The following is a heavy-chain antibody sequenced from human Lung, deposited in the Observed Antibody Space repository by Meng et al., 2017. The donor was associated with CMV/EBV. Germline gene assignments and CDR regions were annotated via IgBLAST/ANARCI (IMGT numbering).Heavy chain of an antibody. V-gene: IGHV1-46*01. CDR2: INPSGGST. CDR1: GYTFTSYY. Sequence: SVXVSXXASGYTFTSYYMHWVRQAPGQGLEWMGIINPSGGSTSYAQKFQGRVTMTRDTSTSTVYMELSSLRSEDTAVYYCAIAMVVTGFSDHDAFDIWGQGTXVTVSS. CDR3: AIAMVVTGFSDHDAFDI. J-gene: IGHJ3*02. D-gene: IGHD4-23*01.